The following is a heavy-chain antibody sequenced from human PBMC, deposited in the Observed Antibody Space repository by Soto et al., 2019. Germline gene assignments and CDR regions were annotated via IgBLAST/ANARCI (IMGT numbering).Heavy chain of an antibody. CDR1: GFTFTDYA. D-gene: IGHD7-27*01. CDR2: ISHSGNTT. V-gene: IGHV3-23*01. CDR3: ARSWGPHWWFDP. J-gene: IGHJ5*02. Sequence: ESGGGLVQPGGSLTLSCGASGFTFTDYAITWVRQAPGKGLEWVSGISHSGNTTYYRNSVKGRFTISRDNSKSTVFLQMNNLRAEDSAIYYCARSWGPHWWFDPWGRGAPVTVSS.